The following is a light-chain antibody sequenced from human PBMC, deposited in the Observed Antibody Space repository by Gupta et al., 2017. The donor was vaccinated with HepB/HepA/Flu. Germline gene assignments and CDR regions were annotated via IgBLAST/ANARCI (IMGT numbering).Light chain of an antibody. Sequence: QSLLTQPPSASGPPGQRVTISCPGSSSNIGSNTVNWYQQLPGTAPKLLIYTNNQRPSGVPDRFSGSKSGTSASLAISGLQSEDEADYYCAAWDDSLNGPVFGGGTKLTVL. CDR3: AAWDDSLNGPV. V-gene: IGLV1-44*01. CDR1: SSNIGSNT. J-gene: IGLJ2*01. CDR2: TNN.